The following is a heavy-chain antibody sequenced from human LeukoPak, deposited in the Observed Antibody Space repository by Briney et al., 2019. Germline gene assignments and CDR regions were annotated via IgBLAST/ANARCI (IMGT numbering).Heavy chain of an antibody. CDR1: GFTFSNYA. Sequence: GGSLRLSCAASGFTFSNYAMSWVRQAPGKGLEWVSAISGSGGSTFYADSVKGRFTISRDNAKNSLYLQMNSLRAEDTAVYYCAELGITMIGGVWGKGTTVTISS. J-gene: IGHJ6*04. V-gene: IGHV3-23*01. D-gene: IGHD3-10*02. CDR3: AELGITMIGGV. CDR2: ISGSGGST.